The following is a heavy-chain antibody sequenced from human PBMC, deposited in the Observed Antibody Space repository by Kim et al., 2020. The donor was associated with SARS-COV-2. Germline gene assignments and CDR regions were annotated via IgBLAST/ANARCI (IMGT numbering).Heavy chain of an antibody. D-gene: IGHD6-13*01. Sequence: NSTPSLKSRVTISVDTSKNQFSLKLSSVTAADTAVYYCARALRQQLVSDYWGQGTLVTVSS. CDR3: ARALRQQLVSDY. V-gene: IGHV4-34*01. J-gene: IGHJ4*02.